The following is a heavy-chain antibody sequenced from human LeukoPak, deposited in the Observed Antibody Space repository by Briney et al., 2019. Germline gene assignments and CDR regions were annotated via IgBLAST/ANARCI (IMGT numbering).Heavy chain of an antibody. CDR3: ATPPYDSSGYYYYYMDV. J-gene: IGHJ6*03. D-gene: IGHD3-22*01. Sequence: ASVKVSCKVSGYTLTELSMHWVRQAPGKGLEWMGGFDPEDGETIYAQKFQGRVTMTEDTSTDTAYMELSSLRSEDTAVYYCATPPYDSSGYYYYYMDVWGKGTTVTVSS. V-gene: IGHV1-24*01. CDR1: GYTLTELS. CDR2: FDPEDGET.